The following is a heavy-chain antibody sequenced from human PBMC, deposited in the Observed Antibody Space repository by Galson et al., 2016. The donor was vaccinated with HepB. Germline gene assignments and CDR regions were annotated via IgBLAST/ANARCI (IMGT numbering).Heavy chain of an antibody. CDR3: VTRGGENN. V-gene: IGHV3-15*01. D-gene: IGHD2-21*01. J-gene: IGHJ4*02. CDR1: GFNFADAW. CDR2: IKSKTAVGTT. Sequence: SLRLSCAASGFNFADAWMNWVRQAPGKGLEWVGRIKSKTAVGTTDYAAPVKGRFTISRDDSKATLYLKMNSLKTEDTAMYYCVTRGGENNWGPGTLVTVSS.